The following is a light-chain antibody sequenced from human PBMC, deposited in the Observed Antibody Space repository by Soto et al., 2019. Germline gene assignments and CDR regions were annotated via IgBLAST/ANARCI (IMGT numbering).Light chain of an antibody. Sequence: QSVLTQPPSASGTPGQAVTISCSGSSSNIGTSSVHWYKHLPGTAPKPLIYTNDQRPSGVPDRFSGSKSGTSASLAISGLQSEYEADYYCAVWDDSLNGHVFGAGTKLTVL. V-gene: IGLV1-44*01. J-gene: IGLJ1*01. CDR1: SSNIGTSS. CDR2: TND. CDR3: AVWDDSLNGHV.